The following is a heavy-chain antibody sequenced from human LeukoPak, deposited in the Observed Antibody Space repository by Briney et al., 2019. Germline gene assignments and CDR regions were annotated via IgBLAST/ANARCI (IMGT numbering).Heavy chain of an antibody. CDR1: GGSISNYH. D-gene: IGHD6-19*01. Sequence: SETLSLTCTVSGGSISNYHWSWIRQPAGKGLEWIGQIHTSGSTNYNPPLKSRVTMSIDTPENQLSLTIRSVSAADTAVYYCARRDISSGWSFDYWGQGPLVTVSS. CDR2: IHTSGST. J-gene: IGHJ4*02. V-gene: IGHV4-4*07. CDR3: ARRDISSGWSFDY.